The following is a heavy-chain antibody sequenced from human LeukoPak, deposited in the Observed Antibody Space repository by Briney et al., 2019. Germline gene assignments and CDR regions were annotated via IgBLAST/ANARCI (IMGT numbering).Heavy chain of an antibody. CDR2: IYYRGNT. CDR3: ASPPLDYGDYSIDY. Sequence: SETLSLTCTVSGGSISSSSYYWGWIRQPPGKGLQWIGSIYYRGNTYYTPSLKSRVTISVATSKNQFSLKLSAVTAADTAVYYCASPPLDYGDYSIDYWGHGTLVTVSS. J-gene: IGHJ4*01. D-gene: IGHD4-17*01. CDR1: GGSISSSSYY. V-gene: IGHV4-39*01.